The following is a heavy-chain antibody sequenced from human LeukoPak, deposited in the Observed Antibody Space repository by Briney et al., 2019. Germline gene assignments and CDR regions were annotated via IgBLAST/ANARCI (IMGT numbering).Heavy chain of an antibody. D-gene: IGHD3-22*01. V-gene: IGHV1-46*01. Sequence: GASVKVSCKASGYTFTSYYMHWVRQAPGQGLEWMGIINPSGGSTSYAQKFQGRVTMTRDMSTSTVYMELSSLRSEDTAVYYCARDRGYYDSSGYLYPRDYFDYWGQGTLVTVSS. CDR3: ARDRGYYDSSGYLYPRDYFDY. CDR1: GYTFTSYY. J-gene: IGHJ4*02. CDR2: INPSGGST.